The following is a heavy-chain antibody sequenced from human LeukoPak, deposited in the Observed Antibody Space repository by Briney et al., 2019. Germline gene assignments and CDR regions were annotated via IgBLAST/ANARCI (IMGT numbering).Heavy chain of an antibody. D-gene: IGHD1-26*01. CDR2: MNGDGGRI. Sequence: GGSLRLSCAASGFTFSGHWMSWVRQAPAKGLEWVAHMNGDGGRIYYMDFVKGRFTISRDNAKNSLYLQMNGLRAEDTAVYYCVAWGNSGNSWGQGTMVIVSS. V-gene: IGHV3-7*01. CDR3: VAWGNSGNS. J-gene: IGHJ3*01. CDR1: GFTFSGHW.